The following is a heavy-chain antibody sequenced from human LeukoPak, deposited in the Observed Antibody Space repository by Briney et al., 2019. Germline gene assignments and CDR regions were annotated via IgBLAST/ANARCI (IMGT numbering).Heavy chain of an antibody. Sequence: ASVKVSCKASGGTFSSYAISWVRQAPGQGLEWMGGIIPIFGTANYAQKFQGRVTMTRDTSTSTVYLELSRLRSEDTAVYFCARVVPRYYDTSGANWFDPWGQGTLVTVSS. V-gene: IGHV1-69*05. CDR3: ARVVPRYYDTSGANWFDP. CDR1: GGTFSSYA. D-gene: IGHD3-22*01. CDR2: IIPIFGTA. J-gene: IGHJ5*02.